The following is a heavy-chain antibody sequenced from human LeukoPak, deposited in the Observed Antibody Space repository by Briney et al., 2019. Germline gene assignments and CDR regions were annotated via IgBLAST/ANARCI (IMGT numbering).Heavy chain of an antibody. CDR3: ARAVAGMEGWFNS. D-gene: IGHD6-19*01. Sequence: SQTLSLTCAISGDSVSSDSAAWNWIRQSPSRGLEWLGRTYYRSKWYNDYSAFVKSRIIINPDTSKNQFSLQLNSVTPEDTAVYYCARAVAGMEGWFNSWGQGTLVTVSS. V-gene: IGHV6-1*01. CDR2: TYYRSKWYN. CDR1: GDSVSSDSAA. J-gene: IGHJ5*01.